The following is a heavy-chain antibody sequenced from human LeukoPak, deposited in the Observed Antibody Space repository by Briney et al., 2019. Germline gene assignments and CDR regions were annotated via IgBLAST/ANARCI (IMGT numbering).Heavy chain of an antibody. J-gene: IGHJ4*02. CDR3: ARDTTSGWSFDY. CDR2: ILGNGDSS. D-gene: IGHD6-19*01. CDR1: GFTFSSYP. Sequence: GGSLRLSCTASGFTFSSYPTHWVRQAPGKGLEYVSAILGNGDSSFYADSVKGRFTISRDNSKNTLYLQMGSLRADDMAVYYCARDTTSGWSFDYWGQGTQVTVSS. V-gene: IGHV3-64*02.